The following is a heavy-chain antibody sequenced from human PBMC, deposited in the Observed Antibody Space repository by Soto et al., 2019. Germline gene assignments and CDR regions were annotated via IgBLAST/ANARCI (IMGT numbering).Heavy chain of an antibody. D-gene: IGHD5-12*01. CDR1: GFTFSSYS. Sequence: EVQLMESGGGLVKPGGSLRLSCAASGFTFSSYSMNWVRQAPGKGLEWVSSISSSSSYIYYADSVKGRFTISRDNAKNSLYLQMNSLRAEDTAVYYCARRYSGYDYVALNPLSLDYWGQGTLVTVSS. CDR3: ARRYSGYDYVALNPLSLDY. CDR2: ISSSSSYI. V-gene: IGHV3-21*01. J-gene: IGHJ4*02.